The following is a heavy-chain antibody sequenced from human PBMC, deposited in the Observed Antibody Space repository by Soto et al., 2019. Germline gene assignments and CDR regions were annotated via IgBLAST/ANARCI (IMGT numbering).Heavy chain of an antibody. V-gene: IGHV1-69*13. Sequence: GASVKVSCKASGGTFSSYAISWVRQAPGQGLEWMGGIIPIFGTANYAQKFQGRVTITADESTSTAYMELSSLRSEDTAVYYCARDDPPRTHDAFDIWGQGTMVTV. CDR3: ARDDPPRTHDAFDI. CDR1: GGTFSSYA. CDR2: IIPIFGTA. J-gene: IGHJ3*02.